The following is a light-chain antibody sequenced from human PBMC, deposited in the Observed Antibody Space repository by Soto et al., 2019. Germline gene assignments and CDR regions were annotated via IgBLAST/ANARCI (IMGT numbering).Light chain of an antibody. J-gene: IGLJ3*02. CDR1: SSNIGAGYD. CDR2: GNN. Sequence: QSVLTQPPSVSGAPGPRVTISCTGSSSNIGAGYDVHWYQQLPGTAPKLLIYGNNNRPSGVPDRFSGSKSGTSATLAITGLQAEDEADYYCQSYDSSLFWVFGGGTKVTVL. CDR3: QSYDSSLFWV. V-gene: IGLV1-40*01.